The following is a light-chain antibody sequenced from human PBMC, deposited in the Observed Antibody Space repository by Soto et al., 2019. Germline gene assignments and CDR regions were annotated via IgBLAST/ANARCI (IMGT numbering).Light chain of an antibody. CDR3: CSYTSSGAHV. J-gene: IGLJ2*01. CDR2: EVN. Sequence: QSALTQPASVSGSPGQSITISCTGTSSYVGGYDYVSWHQQHPGKAPKLMIYEVNTRPSGVSNRFSGSKSGNTASLTISGLQAEDEADYYCCSYTSSGAHVFGGGTKLTVL. V-gene: IGLV2-14*01. CDR1: SSYVGGYDY.